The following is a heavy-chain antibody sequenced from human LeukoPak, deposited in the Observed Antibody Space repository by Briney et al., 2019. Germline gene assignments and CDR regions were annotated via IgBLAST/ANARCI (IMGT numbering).Heavy chain of an antibody. CDR2: IRSKAYGGTT. CDR3: TRGLGSGWYGEGRNFDY. Sequence: PGGSLRLSCTASGFTFGDYAMSWFRQAPGKGLEWVGFIRSKAYGGTTEYAASVKGRFTISRDDSKSIAYLQMNSLKTEDTAVYYCTRGLGSGWYGEGRNFDYWGQGTLVTVSS. J-gene: IGHJ4*02. D-gene: IGHD6-19*01. V-gene: IGHV3-49*03. CDR1: GFTFGDYA.